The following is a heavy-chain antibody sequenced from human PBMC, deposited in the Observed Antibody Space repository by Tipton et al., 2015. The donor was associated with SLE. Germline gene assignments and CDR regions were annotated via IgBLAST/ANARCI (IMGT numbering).Heavy chain of an antibody. CDR1: GGSISSYY. CDR2: IYTSGST. V-gene: IGHV4-4*08. J-gene: IGHJ4*02. D-gene: IGHD6-13*01. CDR3: ARLNRYSSHGVFDY. Sequence: LSCTVSGGSISSYYWSWIRQPPGKGLEWIGYIYTSGSTNYNPSLKSRVTISVDTSKNQFSLKLSSVTAADTAVYYCARLNRYSSHGVFDYWGQGTLVTVSS.